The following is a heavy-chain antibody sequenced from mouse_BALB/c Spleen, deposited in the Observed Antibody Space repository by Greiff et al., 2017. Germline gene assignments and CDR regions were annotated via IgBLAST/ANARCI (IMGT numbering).Heavy chain of an antibody. CDR2: IDPETGGT. J-gene: IGHJ4*01. CDR3: TRRGAMDY. Sequence: VQRVESGAELVRPGASVTLSCKASGYTFTDYEMHWVKQTPVHGLEWIGAIDPETGGTAYNQKFKGKATLTADKSSSTAYMELRSLTSEDSAVYYCTRRGAMDYWGQGTSVTVSS. V-gene: IGHV1-15*01. CDR1: GYTFTDYE.